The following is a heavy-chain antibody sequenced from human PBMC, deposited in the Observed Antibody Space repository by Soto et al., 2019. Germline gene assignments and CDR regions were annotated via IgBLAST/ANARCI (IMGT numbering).Heavy chain of an antibody. D-gene: IGHD6-13*01. V-gene: IGHV5-51*01. Sequence: GESLKISCKGSGYSFTCYWIGWVRQMPGKGLEGMGIIYPGDSDTRYSPSFQGQVTISADKSISTAYLQWSSLKASDTAMYYCARTAAAGKYYYGMDVWGQGTTVTVSS. CDR2: IYPGDSDT. CDR3: ARTAAAGKYYYGMDV. CDR1: GYSFTCYW. J-gene: IGHJ6*02.